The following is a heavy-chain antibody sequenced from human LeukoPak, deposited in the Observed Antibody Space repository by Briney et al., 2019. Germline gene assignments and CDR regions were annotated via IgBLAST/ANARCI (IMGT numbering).Heavy chain of an antibody. Sequence: PSETLSLTCSVSVVSMNGYYWSWLRQSAGNRLEWIGHVDSSGNTNYNPSLESRVTMSVDTSKKQFSLKLTSVTAADMAVYFCTRQFLVGSTSHAFDLWGQGTRVTVSS. CDR3: TRQFLVGSTSHAFDL. V-gene: IGHV4-4*07. D-gene: IGHD1-26*01. CDR1: VVSMNGYY. CDR2: VDSSGNT. J-gene: IGHJ3*01.